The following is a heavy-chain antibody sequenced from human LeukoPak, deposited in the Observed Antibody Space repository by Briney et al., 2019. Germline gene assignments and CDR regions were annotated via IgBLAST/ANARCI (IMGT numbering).Heavy chain of an antibody. J-gene: IGHJ6*03. CDR1: GGSISSSSYY. V-gene: IGHV4-39*07. CDR3: ARASYCTNGVCYNYYYYYMDV. D-gene: IGHD2-8*01. CDR2: IYYSGST. Sequence: SETLSLTCTVSGGSISSSSYYWGWIRQPPGKGLEWIGSIYYSGSTYYNPSLKSRVTISVDTSKNQFSLKLSSVTAADTAVYYCARASYCTNGVCYNYYYYYMDVWGKGTTVTVSS.